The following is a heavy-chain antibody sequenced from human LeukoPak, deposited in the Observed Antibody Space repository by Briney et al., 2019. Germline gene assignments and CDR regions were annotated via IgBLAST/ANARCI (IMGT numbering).Heavy chain of an antibody. D-gene: IGHD3-16*02. J-gene: IGHJ3*02. CDR3: ARDSAKIHVWGSYRSSLAFDI. CDR2: INAGNGNT. Sequence: GASVKVSCKASGYTFTCYAMHWVRQAPGQRLEWMGWINAGNGNTKYSQEFQGRVTITRDTSASTAYMELSSLRSEDMAVYYCARDSAKIHVWGSYRSSLAFDIWGQGTMVTVSS. V-gene: IGHV1-3*03. CDR1: GYTFTCYA.